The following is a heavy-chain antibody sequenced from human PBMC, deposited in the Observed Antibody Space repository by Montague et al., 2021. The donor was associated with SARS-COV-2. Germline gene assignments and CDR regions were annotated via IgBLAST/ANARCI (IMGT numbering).Heavy chain of an antibody. J-gene: IGHJ4*02. CDR1: GFTFSSYE. CDR2: ISSSGSTI. Sequence: SLRLSCAASGFTFSSYEMNWVRQAPGKGLEWVSYISSSGSTIHYADSVKGRFTISRDNAKNSLYLQMNSLRAEDTAVYYCARDGALYSSGWWGGDFDYWGQGTLVTVSS. D-gene: IGHD6-19*01. CDR3: ARDGALYSSGWWGGDFDY. V-gene: IGHV3-48*03.